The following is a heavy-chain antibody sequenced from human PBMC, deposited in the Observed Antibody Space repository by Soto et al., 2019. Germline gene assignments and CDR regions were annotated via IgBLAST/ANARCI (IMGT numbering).Heavy chain of an antibody. CDR2: MNPNSGTT. J-gene: IGHJ4*02. Sequence: VSVQVSCKASGYTFTTYNINWLRQATGQGLEWMGWMNPNSGTTGYAQKFQDRITLTRDTSTTTAYMELSSRTSDGTAIYFCVRYGVASTHWGQGTQVTVSS. V-gene: IGHV1-8*02. CDR3: VRYGVASTH. D-gene: IGHD2-8*01. CDR1: GYTFTTYN.